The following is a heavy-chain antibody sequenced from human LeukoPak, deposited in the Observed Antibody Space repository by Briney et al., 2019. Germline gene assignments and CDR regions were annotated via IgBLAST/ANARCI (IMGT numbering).Heavy chain of an antibody. CDR3: AGLQEDYGDYVPAATFLSWYFDY. CDR2: IYYSGST. D-gene: IGHD4-17*01. Sequence: SETLSLTCTVSGGSISSSSYYWGWIRQPPGKGLEWIGSIYYSGSTYYNPSLKSRVTISVDTSKNQFSLKLSSVTAADTAVYYCAGLQEDYGDYVPAATFLSWYFDYWGQGTLVTVSS. CDR1: GGSISSSSYY. J-gene: IGHJ4*02. V-gene: IGHV4-39*01.